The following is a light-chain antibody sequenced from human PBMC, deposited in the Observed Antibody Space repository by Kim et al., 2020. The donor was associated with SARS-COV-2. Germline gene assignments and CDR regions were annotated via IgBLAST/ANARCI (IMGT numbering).Light chain of an antibody. CDR2: SND. Sequence: GPKVTFSCYGSRSNSGCDSVNGYRQLPATAPKLHIFSNDPRPAGVPYRVFGSTSGTSATLAISGLQSEDEADYYCAAWDDSLNGVVFGGGTHITVL. CDR3: AAWDDSLNGVV. V-gene: IGLV1-44*01. CDR1: RSNSGCDS. J-gene: IGLJ2*01.